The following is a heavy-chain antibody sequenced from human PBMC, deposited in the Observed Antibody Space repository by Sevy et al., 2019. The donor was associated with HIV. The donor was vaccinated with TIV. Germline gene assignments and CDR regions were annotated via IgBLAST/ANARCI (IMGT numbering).Heavy chain of an antibody. J-gene: IGHJ6*02. CDR2: ISWNGAST. Sequence: GGSLRLSCAASGFTFDDSAMHWVRQAPGKGLEWVSGISWNGASTGYVASVRGRFTISRDNAKKFLYLQMNSLRDEDTALYYCAKGGRGLELRNYYSHAMDVWGQGTTVTVSS. D-gene: IGHD1-7*01. V-gene: IGHV3-9*01. CDR1: GFTFDDSA. CDR3: AKGGRGLELRNYYSHAMDV.